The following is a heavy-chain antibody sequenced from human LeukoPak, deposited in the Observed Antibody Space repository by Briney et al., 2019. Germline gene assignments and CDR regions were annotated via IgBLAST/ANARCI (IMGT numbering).Heavy chain of an antibody. CDR2: IYHSGIT. J-gene: IGHJ4*02. Sequence: SETLSLTCTVSDYSISSGYGYYWGWTRQPPGKGLGWIGNIYHSGITYYNHYNSSLKSRVTISINTSKNQFSLRLTSVTAADTAVYFCATLVSTRYYFDYWGQGTLVTVSS. D-gene: IGHD5/OR15-5a*01. CDR1: DYSISSGYGYY. V-gene: IGHV4-38-2*02. CDR3: ATLVSTRYYFDY.